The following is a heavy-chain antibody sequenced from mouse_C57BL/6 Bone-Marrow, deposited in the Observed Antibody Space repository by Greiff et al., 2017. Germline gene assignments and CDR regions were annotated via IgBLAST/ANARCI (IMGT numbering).Heavy chain of an antibody. J-gene: IGHJ2*01. Sequence: QVQLQQPGAELVRPGASVKLSCKASGYSFTSYWMNWVKQRPGQGLEWIGMLHPSASETRLNEKFKDKATLTVEKSSSTVYMQLSSPTSENSAVYYCARTFYGSRNYFDYWGQGTTLTVSS. CDR3: ARTFYGSRNYFDY. CDR2: LHPSASET. CDR1: GYSFTSYW. D-gene: IGHD1-1*01. V-gene: IGHV1-61*01.